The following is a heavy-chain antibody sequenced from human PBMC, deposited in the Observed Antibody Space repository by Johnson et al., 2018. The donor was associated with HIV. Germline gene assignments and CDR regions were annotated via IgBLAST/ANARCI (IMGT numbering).Heavy chain of an antibody. D-gene: IGHD6-13*01. CDR3: ASGWGIAASDAFDI. V-gene: IGHV3-30*04. J-gene: IGHJ3*02. CDR1: GFSFSSYA. CDR2: ISYDGGLK. Sequence: QVQLVESGGGVVQPGRSLRLSCAASGFSFSSYAMHWVRQAPGKGLEWVTVISYDGGLKYYADSVKGRFTISRDNSKNTLYLQMNSLRAEDTAVYYCASGWGIAASDAFDIWGQGTMVIVSS.